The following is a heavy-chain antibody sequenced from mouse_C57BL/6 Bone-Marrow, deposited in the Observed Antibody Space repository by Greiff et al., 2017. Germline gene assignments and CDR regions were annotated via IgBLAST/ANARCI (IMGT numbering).Heavy chain of an antibody. CDR3: ARTYLYYAMDY. CDR1: GFTFSSYA. J-gene: IGHJ4*01. Sequence: EVKLVESGGGLVKPGGSLKLSCAASGFTFSSYAMSWVRQTPEKRLEWVATISDGGSYTYYPDNVKGRFTISRDNAKNNLYLQMSHLKSEDTAMYYWARTYLYYAMDYWGQGTSVTVSS. D-gene: IGHD5-1*01. CDR2: ISDGGSYT. V-gene: IGHV5-4*03.